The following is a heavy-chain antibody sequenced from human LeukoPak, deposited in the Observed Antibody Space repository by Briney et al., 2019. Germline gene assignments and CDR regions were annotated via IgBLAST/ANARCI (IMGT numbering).Heavy chain of an antibody. Sequence: GASVKVSCKASGYTFTSYYMHWVRQPPGQGLEWMGIINPSGGSTSYAQKFQGRVTMTRDMSTSTVYMELSSLRSEETAVYYCARGSVAAAGNYYYYYMDVWGKGTTVTVSS. CDR3: ARGSVAAAGNYYYYYMDV. CDR1: GYTFTSYY. CDR2: INPSGGST. V-gene: IGHV1-46*01. J-gene: IGHJ6*03. D-gene: IGHD6-13*01.